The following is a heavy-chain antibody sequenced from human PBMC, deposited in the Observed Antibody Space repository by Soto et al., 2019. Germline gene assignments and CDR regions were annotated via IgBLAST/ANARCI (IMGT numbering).Heavy chain of an antibody. CDR1: GFDFRNHA. CDR3: VLFCGGDCYNY. Sequence: PGGSLRLSCAASGFDFRNHAMHWVRQPPGKGPEWLATISFDGGDEFYADSVKGRFTISRDNSKSSLFLQMNSLRLDDTAVYYCVLFCGGDCYNYWGQGTLVTVSS. J-gene: IGHJ4*02. CDR2: ISFDGGDE. V-gene: IGHV3-30*03. D-gene: IGHD2-21*02.